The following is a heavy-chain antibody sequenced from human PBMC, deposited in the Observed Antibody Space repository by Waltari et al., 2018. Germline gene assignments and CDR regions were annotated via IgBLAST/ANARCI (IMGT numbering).Heavy chain of an antibody. D-gene: IGHD3-22*01. V-gene: IGHV1-3*01. CDR1: GYTFTSYA. J-gene: IGHJ4*02. CDR3: ARDQEPPNFYDSSGDYIFDY. Sequence: QVQLVQSGAEVKKPGASVKVSCKASGYTFTSYAMYWVRQAAGQRLEWMGWINAGNRNTKYSQKFQGRVTITRDNSASTAYMELSSLRSEDTAVYYCARDQEPPNFYDSSGDYIFDYWGQGTLVTVSS. CDR2: INAGNRNT.